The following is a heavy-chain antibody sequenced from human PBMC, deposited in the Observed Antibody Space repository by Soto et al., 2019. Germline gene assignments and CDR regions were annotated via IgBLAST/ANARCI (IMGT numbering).Heavy chain of an antibody. CDR2: ILSNDEK. CDR1: GFSLSDARGG. J-gene: IGHJ4*02. Sequence: SGPTLVNPTETLTLTCTVSGFSLSDARGGVSWIRQPPGKPLEWLAHILSNDEKSYSTSLFTRLTISKDASNSQVLLTMTNRGPLDTATYFCARFQYYIWGSYPNYFWGQGSPVTVS. D-gene: IGHD3-16*02. V-gene: IGHV2-26*01. CDR3: ARFQYYIWGSYPNYF.